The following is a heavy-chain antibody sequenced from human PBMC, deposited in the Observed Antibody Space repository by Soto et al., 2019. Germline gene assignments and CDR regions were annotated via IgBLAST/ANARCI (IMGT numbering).Heavy chain of an antibody. J-gene: IGHJ4*02. V-gene: IGHV3-64*01. D-gene: IGHD4-17*01. Sequence: GGSLRLSCAASGFTFSSYAMHWVRQAPGKGLEYVSAISSNGGSIYYGNSVKGRFTISRDNSKNTVYLQMNSLRLEDTAVYYCARGPSYSDSYFDHWGQGTLVTVSS. CDR3: ARGPSYSDSYFDH. CDR1: GFTFSSYA. CDR2: ISSNGGSI.